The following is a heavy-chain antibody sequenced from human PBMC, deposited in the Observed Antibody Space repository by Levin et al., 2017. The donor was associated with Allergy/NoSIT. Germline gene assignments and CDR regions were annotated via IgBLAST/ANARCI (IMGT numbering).Heavy chain of an antibody. Sequence: GESLKISCAASGFTFSSYAMSWVRQAPGKGLEWVSAISGSGGSTYYADYMKARFTISRDNSKTTLYLQMNSLRAEDTAVYYCAKEAGRGNNYGLQSSLESWGQGPLVPVSS. CDR1: GFTFSSYA. V-gene: IGHV3-23*01. CDR3: AKEAGRGNNYGLQSSLES. D-gene: IGHD5-18*01. J-gene: IGHJ5*02. CDR2: ISGSGGST.